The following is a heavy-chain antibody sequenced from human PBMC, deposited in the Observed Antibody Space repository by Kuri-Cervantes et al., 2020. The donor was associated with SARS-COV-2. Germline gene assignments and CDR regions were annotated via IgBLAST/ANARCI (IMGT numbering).Heavy chain of an antibody. Sequence: ASVNVSCKASGYTFTGYYMHWVRQAPGQGLEWMGWINPNSGGTNYAQKFQGRVTITADESTSTVYMELSSLRSEDTAVYYWATTSGSYRSNWFDPWGQGTLVTVSS. V-gene: IGHV1-2*02. CDR2: INPNSGGT. J-gene: IGHJ5*02. CDR1: GYTFTGYY. CDR3: ATTSGSYRSNWFDP. D-gene: IGHD1-26*01.